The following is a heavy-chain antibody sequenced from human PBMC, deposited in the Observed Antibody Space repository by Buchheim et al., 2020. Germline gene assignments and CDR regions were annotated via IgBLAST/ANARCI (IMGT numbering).Heavy chain of an antibody. Sequence: EVQLVESGGGLVKPGGSLRLSCAASGFTFSNAWMSWVRQAPGKGLEWVGRIKSKTDDGTTDYAAPVKGRFTISRDDSKNTLYLQMNSLKTEDTAVYYCTSRYCSSTSCSRYYYYYMDVWGKGTT. V-gene: IGHV3-15*01. CDR3: TSRYCSSTSCSRYYYYYMDV. CDR1: GFTFSNAW. J-gene: IGHJ6*03. D-gene: IGHD2-2*01. CDR2: IKSKTDDGTT.